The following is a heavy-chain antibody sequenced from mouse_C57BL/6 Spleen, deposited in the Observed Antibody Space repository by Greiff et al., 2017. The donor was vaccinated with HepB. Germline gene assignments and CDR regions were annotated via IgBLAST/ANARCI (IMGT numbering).Heavy chain of an antibody. J-gene: IGHJ4*01. D-gene: IGHD6-2*01. CDR3: TTRSRDAMDY. V-gene: IGHV14-4*01. Sequence: VQLQQSGAELVRPGASVKLSCTASGFNIKDDYMHWVKQRPEQGLEWIGWIDPENCDTEYASKFQGKATITADTSSNTAYLQLSSLTSEDTAVYYCTTRSRDAMDYWGQGTSVTVSS. CDR1: GFNIKDDY. CDR2: IDPENCDT.